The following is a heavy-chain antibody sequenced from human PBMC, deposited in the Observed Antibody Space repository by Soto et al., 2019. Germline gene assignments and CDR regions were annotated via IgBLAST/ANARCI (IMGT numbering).Heavy chain of an antibody. CDR2: IKSKTDGGTT. CDR1: GVTFSNAW. V-gene: IGHV3-15*01. CDR3: TTAPDYGDYDPYYYYMDV. Sequence: PGGSLGLSCAASGVTFSNAWMSWVRQAPGKGLEWVGRIKSKTDGGTTDYAAPVKGRFTISRDDSKNTLYLQMNSLKTEDTAVYYCTTAPDYGDYDPYYYYMDVWGKGTTVTVSS. J-gene: IGHJ6*03. D-gene: IGHD4-17*01.